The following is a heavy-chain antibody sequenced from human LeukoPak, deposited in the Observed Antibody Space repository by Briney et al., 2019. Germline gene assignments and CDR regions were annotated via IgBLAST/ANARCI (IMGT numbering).Heavy chain of an antibody. J-gene: IGHJ4*02. CDR1: GFTFSSYW. CDR2: INSDGSST. D-gene: IGHD3-10*01. V-gene: IGHV3-74*01. CDR3: AGVYYGSGSTPGFDY. Sequence: GGSLRLSCAASGFTFSSYWMHWVRQAPGKGLVWVSRINSDGSSTSYADSVKGRFTISRDNAKNTLYLQMNSLRAEDTAVYYCAGVYYGSGSTPGFDYWGQGTLVTVSS.